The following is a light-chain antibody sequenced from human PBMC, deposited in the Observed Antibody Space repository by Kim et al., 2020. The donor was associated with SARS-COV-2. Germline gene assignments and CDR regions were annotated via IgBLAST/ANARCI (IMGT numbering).Light chain of an antibody. CDR3: QLYGSSPWT. CDR1: QGVSSSY. CDR2: GAS. J-gene: IGKJ1*01. Sequence: SPGERAPPACRASQGVSSSYLAWYQQKPGQAPRLLIYGASSRATGIPDRFSGSGSGTDFTLTISRLEPEDFAVYYCQLYGSSPWTFGQGTKVDIK. V-gene: IGKV3-20*01.